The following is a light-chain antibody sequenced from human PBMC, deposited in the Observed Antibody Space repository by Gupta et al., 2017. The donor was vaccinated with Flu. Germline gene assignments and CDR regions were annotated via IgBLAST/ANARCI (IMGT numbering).Light chain of an antibody. Sequence: PATLSASVGDRVTITCRASQSISSWLAWYQQKPGKAPKLLIYQASRLEIGVPSRFSGSGSGTEFTLTISSLQPDDFATYYCQQYSGVLYSFGQGTKLEI. J-gene: IGKJ2*03. CDR1: QSISSW. CDR2: QAS. CDR3: QQYSGVLYS. V-gene: IGKV1-5*03.